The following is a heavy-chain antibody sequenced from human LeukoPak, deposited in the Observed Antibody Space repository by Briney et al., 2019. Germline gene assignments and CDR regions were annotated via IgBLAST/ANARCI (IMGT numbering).Heavy chain of an antibody. V-gene: IGHV3-30-3*01. CDR1: GFTFSSYA. CDR3: AKGGVPVVSPAVN. J-gene: IGHJ4*02. D-gene: IGHD2-2*01. Sequence: GGSLRLSCAASGFTFSSYAMHWVRQAPGKGLEWVAVISYDGSNKYYADSVKGRFTISRDSSKNTLYLQMNSLRAEDTAVYYCAKGGVPVVSPAVNWGQGTLVTVSS. CDR2: ISYDGSNK.